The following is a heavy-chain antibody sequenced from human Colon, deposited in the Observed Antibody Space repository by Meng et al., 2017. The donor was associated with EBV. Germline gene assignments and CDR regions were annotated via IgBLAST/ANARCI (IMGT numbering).Heavy chain of an antibody. CDR2: VYHGGNT. CDR1: GASISSNNG. Sequence: LQDPGPVLREPSGTLALPCPVSGASISSNNGWCWVRQPPGKGLGWIGDVYHGGNTNYNPSLKSRVTISVARSNDQFSLSLSSVTAADTAVYYCARGNAYNAPSFDYWGQGTLVTVSS. J-gene: IGHJ4*02. V-gene: IGHV4-4*02. CDR3: ARGNAYNAPSFDY. D-gene: IGHD5-24*01.